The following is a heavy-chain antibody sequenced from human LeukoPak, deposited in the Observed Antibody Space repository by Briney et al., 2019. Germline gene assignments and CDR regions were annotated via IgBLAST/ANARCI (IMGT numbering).Heavy chain of an antibody. Sequence: GRSLRLSCAASGFTFSSYGMHWVRQAPGKGLEWVAVIWYDGSNKYYADSVKGRFTISRDNSKNTLYLQMNSLRAEDTAVYYCARVTTVTPFDYWGQGTLVTVSS. CDR2: IWYDGSNK. V-gene: IGHV3-33*01. J-gene: IGHJ4*02. CDR1: GFTFSSYG. D-gene: IGHD4-17*01. CDR3: ARVTTVTPFDY.